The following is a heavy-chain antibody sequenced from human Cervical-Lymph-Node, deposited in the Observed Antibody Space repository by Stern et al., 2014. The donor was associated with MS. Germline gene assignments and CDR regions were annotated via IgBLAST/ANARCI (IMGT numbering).Heavy chain of an antibody. CDR2: IYPGDSDT. CDR3: ARRRIQLWGDAFDI. Sequence: QLVQSGAEVKKPGESLKISCKGSGYSFTSYWIGWVRQMPGKGLEWMGIIYPGDSDTRYRPSIQGQVTLFADQSISTAYLQWSSLKASDTAMYYCARRRIQLWGDAFDIWGQGTMVTVSS. CDR1: GYSFTSYW. J-gene: IGHJ3*02. D-gene: IGHD5-18*01. V-gene: IGHV5-51*01.